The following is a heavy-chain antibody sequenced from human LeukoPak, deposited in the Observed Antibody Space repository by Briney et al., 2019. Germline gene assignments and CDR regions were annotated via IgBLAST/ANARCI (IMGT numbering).Heavy chain of an antibody. CDR2: SNPSGDST. J-gene: IGHJ4*02. D-gene: IGHD3-22*01. Sequence: GASVKVSCKASGYTFTNYYIHWVRQAPGHGLEWMGISNPSGDSTNYAQKFQGRVTITADTSTDTVYMELSSLRSEDTAMYYCATSEDYYDKSGHYGWGQGTLVTVSS. CDR3: ATSEDYYDKSGHYG. V-gene: IGHV1-46*01. CDR1: GYTFTNYY.